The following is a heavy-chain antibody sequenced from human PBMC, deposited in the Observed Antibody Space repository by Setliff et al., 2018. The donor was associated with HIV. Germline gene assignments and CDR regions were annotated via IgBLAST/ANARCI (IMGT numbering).Heavy chain of an antibody. J-gene: IGHJ4*02. CDR2: IKEDGSET. Sequence: GGSLRLSCAASGFIIRNHWMTWVRQAPGKGLEWVANIKEDGSETYFVDSLKGRFTASRDNARNSLYLQMNSLRAEETAVYYCASVLFNRKGWHWDRWGQGTLVTVSS. CDR3: ASVLFNRKGWHWDR. D-gene: IGHD6-19*01. V-gene: IGHV3-7*03. CDR1: GFIIRNHW.